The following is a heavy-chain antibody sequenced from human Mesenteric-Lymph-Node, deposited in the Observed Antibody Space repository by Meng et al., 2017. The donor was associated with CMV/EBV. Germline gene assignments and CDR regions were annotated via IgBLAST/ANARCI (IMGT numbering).Heavy chain of an antibody. CDR3: ARERAARPGNWFDP. V-gene: IGHV1-2*02. CDR2: INPNSGGT. D-gene: IGHD6-6*01. Sequence: ASVKVSCKASGGTFTGYYMHWVRQAPGQGLEWMGWINPNSGGTNYAQKFQGRVTMTTDTSTSTAYMELRSLRSDDTAVYYCARERAARPGNWFDPWGQGTLVTVSS. CDR1: GGTFTGYY. J-gene: IGHJ5*02.